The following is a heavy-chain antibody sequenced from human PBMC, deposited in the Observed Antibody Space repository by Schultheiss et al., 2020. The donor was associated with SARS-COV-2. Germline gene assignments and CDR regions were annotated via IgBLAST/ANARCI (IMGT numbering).Heavy chain of an antibody. J-gene: IGHJ1*01. D-gene: IGHD2-21*02. Sequence: SETLSLTFTVSGGSINSYYWSWIRQPPGKGLEWIGYIYYSGTTNYNPSLKSRVTMSVDTSKNQFSLKLSSVTAADTAVYYYARGGLLFPPEYFQHWGQGTLVTVSS. CDR3: ARGGLLFPPEYFQH. CDR1: GGSINSYY. V-gene: IGHV4-59*01. CDR2: IYYSGTT.